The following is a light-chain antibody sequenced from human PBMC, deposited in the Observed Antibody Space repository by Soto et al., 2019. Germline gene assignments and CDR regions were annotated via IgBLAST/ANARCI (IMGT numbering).Light chain of an antibody. V-gene: IGKV1-17*01. J-gene: IGKJ1*01. Sequence: DIQMTQSPSSLSASVGDRVTITCRASQDIRIDLGWFQQKPGKAPKRLIYASSSLQSGDSSWFSVSGSGTEFTLTSSSLQSEDFANYYCLRHDNYPPTFGQGTKV. CDR1: QDIRID. CDR3: LRHDNYPPT. CDR2: ASS.